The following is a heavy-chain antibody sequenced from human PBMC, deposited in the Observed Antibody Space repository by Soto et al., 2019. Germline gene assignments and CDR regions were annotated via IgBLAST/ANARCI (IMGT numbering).Heavy chain of an antibody. CDR1: GYTFTTSA. CDR3: AGAYCSGDCYLTDY. CDR2: INADNGYK. V-gene: IGHV1-3*01. D-gene: IGHD2-21*02. J-gene: IGHJ4*02. Sequence: QVQLVQSGSEVQQPGASVKVSCKTSGYTFTTSAMHWVRQAPGQRLEWMGYINADNGYKKYSQKFQGRVTITRDTTTSTVYKEVSSLKSEDTAAYYCAGAYCSGDCYLTDYWGQGTLVTVSS.